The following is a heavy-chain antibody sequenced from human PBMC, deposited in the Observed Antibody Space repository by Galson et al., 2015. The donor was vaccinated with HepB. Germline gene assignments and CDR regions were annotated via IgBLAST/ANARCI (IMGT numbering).Heavy chain of an antibody. Sequence: SLRLSCAASGFTFSSYAMHWGRQAPGKGLEWVAVISYDGSNKYYADSVKGRFTISRDNSKNTLYLQMNSLRAEDTAVYYCASLIVVVPAAPYYGMDVWGQGTTVTVSS. D-gene: IGHD2-2*01. CDR1: GFTFSSYA. V-gene: IGHV3-30-3*01. CDR3: ASLIVVVPAAPYYGMDV. J-gene: IGHJ6*02. CDR2: ISYDGSNK.